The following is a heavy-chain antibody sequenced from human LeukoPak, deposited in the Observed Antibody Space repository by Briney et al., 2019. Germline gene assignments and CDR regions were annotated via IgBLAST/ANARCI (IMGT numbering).Heavy chain of an antibody. CDR2: INPNSGGT. D-gene: IGHD7-27*01. CDR1: GYTFTGYY. J-gene: IGHJ4*02. CDR3: ARNWGLRGLAAGY. Sequence: ASVKVSCKASGYTFTGYYMHWVRQAPGQGLEWMGWINPNSGGTNYAQKFQGRVTMTRDTSISTAYMELSRLRSDDTAVYYCARNWGLRGLAAGYWGQGILVTVSS. V-gene: IGHV1-2*02.